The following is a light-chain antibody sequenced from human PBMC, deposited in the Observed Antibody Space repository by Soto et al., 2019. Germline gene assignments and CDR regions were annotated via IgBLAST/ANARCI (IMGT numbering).Light chain of an antibody. V-gene: IGKV3-15*01. CDR1: QTVSSN. Sequence: EVVVTQSPATLSVSPGEKATLSCRASQTVSSNLAWYQQKPGQAPRLLIYGVSTRATGIPARFSGGGSGTEFTLTISSLQSEDSAVYYCQQYNDWPLTFGGGTKVEIK. CDR2: GVS. J-gene: IGKJ4*01. CDR3: QQYNDWPLT.